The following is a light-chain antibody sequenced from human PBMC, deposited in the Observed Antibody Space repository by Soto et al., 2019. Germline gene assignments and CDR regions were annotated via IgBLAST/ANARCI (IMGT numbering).Light chain of an antibody. CDR2: KAS. V-gene: IGKV1-5*03. CDR1: QTISSW. J-gene: IGKJ1*01. CDR3: QHYNSYSEA. Sequence: DIQMTQXPPTLCGXLXDXXTXXXRASQTISSWLAWYQQKPGKAPKLLIYKASTLKSGVPSRFSGSGSGTEFTLTISSLQPDDFATYYCQHYNSYSEAFGQGTKVDIK.